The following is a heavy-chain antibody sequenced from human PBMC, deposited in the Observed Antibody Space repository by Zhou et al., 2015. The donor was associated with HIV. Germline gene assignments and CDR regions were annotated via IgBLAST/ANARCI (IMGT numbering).Heavy chain of an antibody. D-gene: IGHD3-3*02. CDR1: GYTFNSYG. CDR3: ARAPISAAVNRYYYYGMDV. V-gene: IGHV1-18*01. Sequence: QVQLVQSGAEVRKPGASVKVSCKASGYTFNSYGINWVRQAPGQGLEWMGWISDYNGNTDSAQKFQGRLSLTTDIFTDIAYMEVSSLRSDDTAVYYCARAPISAAVNRYYYYGMDVWGQGTPVTVSS. CDR2: ISDYNGNT. J-gene: IGHJ6*02.